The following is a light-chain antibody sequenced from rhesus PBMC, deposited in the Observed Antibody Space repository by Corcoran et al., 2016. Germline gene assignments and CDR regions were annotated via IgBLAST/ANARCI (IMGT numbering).Light chain of an antibody. CDR3: SSYVGSNTVI. J-gene: IGLJ1*01. CDR2: SVN. CDR1: SSDIGGYNY. Sequence: QAVLTQARSVSGSPGQSVTISCSGTSSDIGGYNYVSWYQQHPGTVPKLIISSVNKRPSGVSARVSASKSGNTASLTISGLQAEDGADYYCSSYVGSNTVIFGAGTQLTVL. V-gene: IGLV2-32*02.